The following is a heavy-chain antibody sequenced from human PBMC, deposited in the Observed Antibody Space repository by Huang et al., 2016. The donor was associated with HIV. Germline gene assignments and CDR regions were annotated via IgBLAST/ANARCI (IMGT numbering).Heavy chain of an antibody. D-gene: IGHD6-6*01. CDR2: IFHDDSDT. CDR3: ARRFSSSSGYFDY. Sequence: VQLVQSGAEVKKPGESLKISCKGSGYSFSSYWIAWVRQLPGKGLEWLCIIFHDDSDTTDSPSFEGQVTISADKSIGTAYLQWSSLKASDTAMYYCARRFSSSSGYFDYWGQGSLVTVSS. CDR1: GYSFSSYW. J-gene: IGHJ4*02. V-gene: IGHV5-51*01.